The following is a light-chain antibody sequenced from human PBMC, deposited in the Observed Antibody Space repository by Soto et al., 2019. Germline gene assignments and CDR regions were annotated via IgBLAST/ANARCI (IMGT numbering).Light chain of an antibody. CDR3: CSYAGSNTFV. V-gene: IGLV2-23*03. CDR2: EGS. Sequence: QSALTQPASVSGSPGQSITISCTGTSSDVGSYNLVSWYQQHSGKAPKLMIYEGSKRPSGVSNRFSGSKSGNTASLTISGLQAEDEADYYCCSYAGSNTFVFGIGTKLTVL. CDR1: SSDVGSYNL. J-gene: IGLJ1*01.